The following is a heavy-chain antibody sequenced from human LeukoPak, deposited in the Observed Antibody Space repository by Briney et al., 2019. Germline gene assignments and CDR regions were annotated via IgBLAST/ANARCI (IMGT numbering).Heavy chain of an antibody. CDR1: GGSISSSSYY. CDR3: ARHEKLGQFDY. CDR2: VYYSGSA. J-gene: IGHJ4*02. Sequence: KSSETLSLTCTVSGGSISSSSYYWSWIRQPPGKGLEWIGYVYYSGSANYNPSLKSRVTISVDTSKNQFSLKLSSVTAADTAVYYCARHEKLGQFDYWGQGTLVTVSS. V-gene: IGHV4-61*05. D-gene: IGHD3-10*01.